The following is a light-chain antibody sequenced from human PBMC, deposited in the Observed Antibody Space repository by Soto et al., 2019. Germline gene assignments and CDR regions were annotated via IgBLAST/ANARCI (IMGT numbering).Light chain of an antibody. CDR3: QQYNDWPLT. CDR1: QNINNN. Sequence: EIVMTQSPATLSVSPGERATLSCRASQNINNNLAWYQQKPCQVPRLLIYHASTGATGIPARFSGSGSGTQLTLTISSVQSEDFAVYYCQQYNDWPLTFGGGTKVELK. CDR2: HAS. V-gene: IGKV3-15*01. J-gene: IGKJ4*01.